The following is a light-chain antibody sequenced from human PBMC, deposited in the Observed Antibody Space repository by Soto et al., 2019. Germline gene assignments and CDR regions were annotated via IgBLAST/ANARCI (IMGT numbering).Light chain of an antibody. V-gene: IGLV2-23*02. CDR2: EVN. Sequence: QSALTQPASVSGSPGQSITISCTGTSSNVGSYKLVSWYQQHPGKAPKLIIFEVNKRPSGVSNRFSGSKSGNTASLTTSGLKVEDQADYYCCSSGGSPTYVFGTGTKLTVL. J-gene: IGLJ1*01. CDR1: SSNVGSYKL. CDR3: CSSGGSPTYV.